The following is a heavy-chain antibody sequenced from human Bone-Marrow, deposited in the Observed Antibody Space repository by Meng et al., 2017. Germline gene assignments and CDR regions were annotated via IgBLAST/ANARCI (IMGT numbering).Heavy chain of an antibody. CDR3: ARYRPIIYDILTGQGPRAAFDI. D-gene: IGHD3-9*01. J-gene: IGHJ3*02. CDR2: ISGYNGNT. CDR1: GYTFTGYY. Sequence: ASVKVSCKASGYTFTGYYMHWVRQAPGQGLEWMGWISGYNGNTNYAQKLQGRVTMTTDTSTSTAYMELRSLRSDDTAVYYCARYRPIIYDILTGQGPRAAFDIWGQGTMVTVSS. V-gene: IGHV1-18*04.